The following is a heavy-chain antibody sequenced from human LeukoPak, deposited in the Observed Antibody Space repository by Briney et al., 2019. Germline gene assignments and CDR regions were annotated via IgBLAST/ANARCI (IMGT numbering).Heavy chain of an antibody. J-gene: IGHJ4*02. Sequence: GGSLRLSCAASGFAFSDYYMSWIRQAPGKGLEWVSYISSSGSTIYYADSVKGRFTISRDNSKNTLYLQMNSLRAEDTAVYYCARDDNYYGSGSPLDYWGQGTLVTVSS. V-gene: IGHV3-11*04. CDR2: ISSSGSTI. CDR1: GFAFSDYY. CDR3: ARDDNYYGSGSPLDY. D-gene: IGHD3-10*01.